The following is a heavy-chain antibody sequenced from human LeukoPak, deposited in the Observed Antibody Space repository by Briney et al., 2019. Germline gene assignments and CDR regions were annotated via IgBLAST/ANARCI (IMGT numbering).Heavy chain of an antibody. Sequence: PGGSLRLSCAASGFTFDDYAMHWVRQGPGKGLEWVSGISWNSGSIGYADSVKGRFTISRDNAKNSLCLQMNSLRAEDTALYYCAKDLSGSYYGFLFDYWGQGTLVTVSS. CDR2: ISWNSGSI. V-gene: IGHV3-9*01. D-gene: IGHD1-26*01. CDR3: AKDLSGSYYGFLFDY. CDR1: GFTFDDYA. J-gene: IGHJ4*02.